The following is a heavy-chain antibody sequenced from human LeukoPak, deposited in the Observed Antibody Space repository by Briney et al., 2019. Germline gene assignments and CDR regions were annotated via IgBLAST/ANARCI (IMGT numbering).Heavy chain of an antibody. D-gene: IGHD2-2*01. CDR2: IFHSGST. V-gene: IGHV4-4*02. CDR1: SGSIFNNNW. Sequence: SETLSLTCTVSSGSIFNNNWWSWVRQPSGKGLEWIGQIFHSGSTSYSPSLKSRVTISMDKSKNQISLRLTSVTAADTAVYYCARSPTKRVPEDYWGQGTLVTVSS. J-gene: IGHJ4*02. CDR3: ARSPTKRVPEDY.